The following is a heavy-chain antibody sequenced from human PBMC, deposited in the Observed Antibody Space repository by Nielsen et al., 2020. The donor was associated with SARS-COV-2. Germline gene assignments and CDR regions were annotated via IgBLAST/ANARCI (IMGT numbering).Heavy chain of an antibody. CDR1: GFSLSGYS. CDR3: ARDRLPYSTSTGFDY. Sequence: GGSLRLSCAASGFSLSGYSMNWVRQAPGKGLEWVSSISTGSHYIYYADSVKGRFTISRDNAKNSLFLQMNSLGAEDSAVYYCARDRLPYSTSTGFDYWGPGTLVTVSP. J-gene: IGHJ4*02. D-gene: IGHD6-6*01. CDR2: ISTGSHYI. V-gene: IGHV3-21*01.